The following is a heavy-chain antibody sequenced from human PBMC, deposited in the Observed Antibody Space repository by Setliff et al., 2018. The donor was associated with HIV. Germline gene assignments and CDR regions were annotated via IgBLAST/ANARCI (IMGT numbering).Heavy chain of an antibody. V-gene: IGHV3-43*01. D-gene: IGHD3-10*01. Sequence: GGSLRLSCTASGFTFGDYTMHWVRQAPGKGLEWVSLISWDGGSTYYADSVKGRFTISRDNSKNSLYLQMNSLRTEDTALYYCASGQTKYYFDYWGQGTLVTVSS. J-gene: IGHJ4*02. CDR3: ASGQTKYYFDY. CDR2: ISWDGGST. CDR1: GFTFGDYT.